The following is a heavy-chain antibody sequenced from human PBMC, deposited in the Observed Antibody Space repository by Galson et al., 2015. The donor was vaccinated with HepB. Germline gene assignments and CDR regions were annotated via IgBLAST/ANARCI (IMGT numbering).Heavy chain of an antibody. CDR2: ISSSGSTI. J-gene: IGHJ6*02. CDR1: GFTFSDYY. D-gene: IGHD3-3*01. CDR3: ARATSGYYYSGMDV. Sequence: SLRLSCAVSGFTFSDYYMSWVRQAPGKGLEWVSYISSSGSTIYYADSVKGRFTISRDNAKNSLYLQMNSLRAEDTAVYYCARATSGYYYSGMDVWGQATTVTVSS. V-gene: IGHV3-11*01.